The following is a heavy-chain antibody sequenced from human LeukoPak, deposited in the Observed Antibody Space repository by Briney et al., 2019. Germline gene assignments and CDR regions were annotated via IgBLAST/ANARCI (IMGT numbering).Heavy chain of an antibody. CDR3: ARYHIAVAGEAGYYYYGMDV. J-gene: IGHJ6*02. CDR2: ISAYNGNT. Sequence: ASVKVSFKASGYTFTSYGISWVRQAPGQGLEWMGWISAYNGNTNYAQKLQGRVTMTTDTSTSTAYMELRSLRSDDTAVYYCARYHIAVAGEAGYYYYGMDVWGQGTTVTVSS. CDR1: GYTFTSYG. D-gene: IGHD6-19*01. V-gene: IGHV1-18*01.